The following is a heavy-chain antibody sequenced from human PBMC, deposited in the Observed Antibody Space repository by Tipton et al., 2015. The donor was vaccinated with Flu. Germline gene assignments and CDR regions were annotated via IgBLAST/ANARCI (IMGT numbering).Heavy chain of an antibody. CDR2: IYTRGST. CDR1: GGSISSGNYY. CDR3: ARVGAGTNMVRGATYYYYYMDF. D-gene: IGHD3-10*01. V-gene: IGHV4-61*02. J-gene: IGHJ6*03. Sequence: TLSLTCTVSGGSISSGNYYLTWIRQPAGKGLEWIGRIYTRGSTNYNPSLKRRVTMSVDTSKNQFSPNLSSVTAADTAVYYCARVGAGTNMVRGATYYYYYMDFWGKGAAVTVSS.